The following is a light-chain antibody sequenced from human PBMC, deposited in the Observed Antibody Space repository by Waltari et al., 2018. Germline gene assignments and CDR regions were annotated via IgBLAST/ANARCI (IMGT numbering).Light chain of an antibody. CDR3: QQRFSWPT. CDR1: QSVRSY. J-gene: IGKJ1*01. CDR2: DAY. V-gene: IGKV3-11*01. Sequence: EIVLTQSPATLSLSPGERATLSCRASQSVRSYLAWYQQKPGQAPRLLIYDAYNRATGIPDRFSGSGSGTDFTLTISSLEPEDFAVYYCQQRFSWPTFGQGAKVEIK.